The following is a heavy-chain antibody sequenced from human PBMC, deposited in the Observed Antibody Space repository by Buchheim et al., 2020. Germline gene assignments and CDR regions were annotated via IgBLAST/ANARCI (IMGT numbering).Heavy chain of an antibody. CDR3: VRVGHYDTLTGYPGWFDP. Sequence: QVQLVESGGGLVKPGGSLRLSCAASGFTFSDHYMSWIRQAQGKGLEWISYIGTSSSFTNYADSVKGRFTISRDNAKNSLYLQMNSLRAEDTAVYYCVRVGHYDTLTGYPGWFDPWGQGTL. CDR1: GFTFSDHY. D-gene: IGHD3-9*01. V-gene: IGHV3-11*06. J-gene: IGHJ5*02. CDR2: IGTSSSFT.